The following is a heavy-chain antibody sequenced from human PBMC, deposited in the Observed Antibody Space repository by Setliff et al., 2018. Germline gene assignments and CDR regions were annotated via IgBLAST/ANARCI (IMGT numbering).Heavy chain of an antibody. Sequence: SETLSLTCIVSGASLSSGTYYWGWIRQPPGKGLEWIGRIYYRGDTYYNASLKGRLTISVDTAQNQFSLRLTSVTAADTAVYYCARTGTYRYFDYWGQGALVTVSS. CDR2: IYYRGDT. CDR3: ARTGTYRYFDY. V-gene: IGHV4-39*01. D-gene: IGHD1-1*01. J-gene: IGHJ4*02. CDR1: GASLSSGTYY.